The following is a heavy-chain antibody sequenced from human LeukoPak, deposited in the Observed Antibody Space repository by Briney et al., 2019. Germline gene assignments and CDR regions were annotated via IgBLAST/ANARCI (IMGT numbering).Heavy chain of an antibody. Sequence: SETLSLTCTVTGGSIIDNSFYWGWIRQPPGKGLEWIGRIFHSGTTNYNPSLERRVTIAVDTSKNQFSLRLTSVTAADTALYYCARLTDSWGQGTLVTVLS. J-gene: IGHJ4*02. CDR2: IFHSGTT. CDR3: ARLTDS. CDR1: GGSIIDNSFY. V-gene: IGHV4-39*01.